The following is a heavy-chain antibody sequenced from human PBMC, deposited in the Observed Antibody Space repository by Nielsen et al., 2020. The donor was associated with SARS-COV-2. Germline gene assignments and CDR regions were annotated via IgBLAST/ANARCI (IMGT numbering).Heavy chain of an antibody. CDR3: ARDQASLDYDYVWGSYRAY. V-gene: IGHV7-4-1*02. D-gene: IGHD3-16*02. Sequence: WVRQAPGQGLEWMGRINTNTGNPTYAQGFTGRFVFSLDTSVSTAYLQISSLKAEDTAVYYCARDQASLDYDYVWGSYRAYWGQGTLVTVSS. J-gene: IGHJ4*02. CDR2: INTNTGNP.